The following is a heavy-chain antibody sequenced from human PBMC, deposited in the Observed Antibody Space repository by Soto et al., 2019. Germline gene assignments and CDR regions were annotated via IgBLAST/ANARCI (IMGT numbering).Heavy chain of an antibody. D-gene: IGHD3-22*01. CDR3: AKERTSSGYFDY. Sequence: EVQLLESGGGLVQPGGALRLSCAASGFSFRGYAMSWVRQAPGKGLEWVSAISDSGGRTYYADSVKGRFTISRDNSKNTLYLQMSSQRAEDTAVYYCAKERTSSGYFDYWGQGTLVTVSS. J-gene: IGHJ4*02. CDR1: GFSFRGYA. V-gene: IGHV3-23*01. CDR2: ISDSGGRT.